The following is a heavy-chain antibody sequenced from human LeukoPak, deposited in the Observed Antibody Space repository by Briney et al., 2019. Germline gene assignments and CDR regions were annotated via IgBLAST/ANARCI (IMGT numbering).Heavy chain of an antibody. J-gene: IGHJ5*02. Sequence: GGSLRLSCTAAGFTFGDYVMSWFRQAPGKGLEWVGFIRSKAYGGTTEYAASVKGRFTISRDDSKSIAYVQMNSLKTEDTAVYYCTSQKDYYGSGSYWTFDPWGQGTLVTVSS. CDR2: IRSKAYGGTT. CDR1: GFTFGDYV. D-gene: IGHD3-10*01. CDR3: TSQKDYYGSGSYWTFDP. V-gene: IGHV3-49*03.